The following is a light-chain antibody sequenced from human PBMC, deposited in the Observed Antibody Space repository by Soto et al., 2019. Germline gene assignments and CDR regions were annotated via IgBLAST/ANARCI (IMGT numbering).Light chain of an antibody. CDR1: QGISSA. CDR3: QQFNSYPLT. CDR2: DAS. Sequence: AIQLTQSPSSLSASVGDRVTITCRASQGISSALAWYQQKPGKAPKLLIYDASSLESGVPSRFSGSGSGTDLTLTISSLQPQDFATYYCQQFNSYPLTFGQGTRLEIK. J-gene: IGKJ5*01. V-gene: IGKV1-13*02.